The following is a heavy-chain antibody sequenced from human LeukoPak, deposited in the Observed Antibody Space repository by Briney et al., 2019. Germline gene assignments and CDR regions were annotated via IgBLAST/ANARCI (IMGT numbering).Heavy chain of an antibody. D-gene: IGHD1-26*01. J-gene: IGHJ4*02. CDR3: ARAQAYSGRIFDF. Sequence: SQTLSLTCALSGDSFSGNSAAWNWIRQSPSRGLEWLGRTYYRSEWYNEYAVSVKSRITINPDTSRNQFSLQLNSVTPEDTALYYCARAQAYSGRIFDFWGQGTLVTVSS. V-gene: IGHV6-1*01. CDR2: TYYRSEWYN. CDR1: GDSFSGNSAA.